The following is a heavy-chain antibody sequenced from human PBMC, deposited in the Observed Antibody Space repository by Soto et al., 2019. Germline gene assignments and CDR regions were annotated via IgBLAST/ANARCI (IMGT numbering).Heavy chain of an antibody. CDR1: GFTFSSYW. CDR3: ARDWELGSLLP. V-gene: IGHV3-7*03. Sequence: GGSLRLSCADSGFTFSSYWMSWVRQAPGKGLEWVANIKQDGSEKYYVDSVKGRFTISRDNAKNSLYLQMNSLRAEDTAVYYCARDWELGSLLPWGQGTLVTVSS. J-gene: IGHJ5*02. CDR2: IKQDGSEK. D-gene: IGHD7-27*01.